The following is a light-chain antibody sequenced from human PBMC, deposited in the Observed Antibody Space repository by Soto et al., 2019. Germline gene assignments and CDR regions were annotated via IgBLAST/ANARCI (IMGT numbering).Light chain of an antibody. Sequence: QSVLTQPASVSGSPGQSITISCTGTSSDVGSYNLVSWYQQHPGKVPKLMIHEDNKRPSGVSNRFSGSKSGNTASLTISGLQAEDEADYYCCSYAGSGVVFGGGTKLTVL. CDR1: SSDVGSYNL. J-gene: IGLJ2*01. V-gene: IGLV2-23*01. CDR2: EDN. CDR3: CSYAGSGVV.